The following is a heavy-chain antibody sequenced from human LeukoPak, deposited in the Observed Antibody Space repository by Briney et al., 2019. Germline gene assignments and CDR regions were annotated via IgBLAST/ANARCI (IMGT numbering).Heavy chain of an antibody. CDR1: ELTSSTSW. CDR2: TKQDGSEK. Sequence: GGSLRLSCAASELTSSTSWMSWVRQAPGKGLEWVAQTKQDGSEKYYVDSVKGRFTTSRDKNSLFLQMNSVRAEDTAVYYCARAIYDSSGYYLDYWGQGTLVTVSS. D-gene: IGHD3-22*01. CDR3: ARAIYDSSGYYLDY. V-gene: IGHV3-7*01. J-gene: IGHJ4*02.